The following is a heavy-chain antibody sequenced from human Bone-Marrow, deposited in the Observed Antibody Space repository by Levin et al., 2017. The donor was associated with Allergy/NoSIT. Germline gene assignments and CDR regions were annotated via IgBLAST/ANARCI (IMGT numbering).Heavy chain of an antibody. D-gene: IGHD6-13*01. CDR3: AKEQDSSTWYGIDS. CDR2: ITGSGQTK. V-gene: IGHV3-23*01. Sequence: AGGSLRLSCATSRFTFTNFAMSWVRQAPGKGLEWVSTITGSGQTKFYAASVRGRFTISRDDSSDTLYLQLQNLRGDDTAVYYCAKEQDSSTWYGIDSWGQGTQVTVSS. J-gene: IGHJ4*02. CDR1: RFTFTNFA.